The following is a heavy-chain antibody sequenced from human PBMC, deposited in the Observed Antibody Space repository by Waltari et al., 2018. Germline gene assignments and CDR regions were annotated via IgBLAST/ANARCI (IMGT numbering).Heavy chain of an antibody. Sequence: QVQLVPSGAEVQKPGASVKVSCTASGYTFTGYHLHWVRQAPGQGLEWMGRINPNSGCTNYAQKFQGRVTMTRDTSISTAYMELSRLRSDDTAVYYCARSTGPGQEILLWGRGTLVTVSS. D-gene: IGHD4-17*01. CDR1: GYTFTGYH. V-gene: IGHV1-2*06. CDR3: ARSTGPGQEILL. J-gene: IGHJ2*01. CDR2: INPNSGCT.